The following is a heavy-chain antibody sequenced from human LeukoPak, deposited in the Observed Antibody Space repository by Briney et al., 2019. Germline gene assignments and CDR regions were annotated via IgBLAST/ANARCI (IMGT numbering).Heavy chain of an antibody. CDR1: GYTFTSYH. Sequence: SVKVSCKPSGYTFTSYHINWVRQAPGQGLEWMGGIIPIFGTANYAQEFQGRVTITTDESTSTAYMELSSLRSEDTAVYYCARGSGYSYGFGYWGQGTLVTVSS. V-gene: IGHV1-69*05. J-gene: IGHJ4*02. CDR3: ARGSGYSYGFGY. D-gene: IGHD5-18*01. CDR2: IIPIFGTA.